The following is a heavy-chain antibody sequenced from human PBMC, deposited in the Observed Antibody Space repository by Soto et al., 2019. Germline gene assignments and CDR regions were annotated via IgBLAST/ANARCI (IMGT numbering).Heavy chain of an antibody. Sequence: GGSLRLSGVASGFSFDTYGIHWVRQAPGKGLQWVALISYEGSNTYYADSVRGRFTISRDNSKNTLYLQMNTLRPEDTGVYYCARVTPGNNLYYFSGLDFWGQGTSVTVSS. D-gene: IGHD1-1*01. J-gene: IGHJ6*02. CDR3: ARVTPGNNLYYFSGLDF. CDR2: ISYEGSNT. V-gene: IGHV3-30-3*01. CDR1: GFSFDTYG.